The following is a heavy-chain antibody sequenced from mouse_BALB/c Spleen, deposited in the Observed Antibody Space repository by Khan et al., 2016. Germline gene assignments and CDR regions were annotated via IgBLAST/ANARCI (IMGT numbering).Heavy chain of an antibody. D-gene: IGHD1-1*01. J-gene: IGHJ4*01. CDR1: GYTFTDYS. V-gene: IGHV9-2-1*01. Sequence: QIQLVQSGPELKKPGETVKISCKASGYTFTDYSIHWVKQAPGKGLKWMGWINTETGEPTYADDFKGRFAFSLETFASTAYLQLNNLKNEDTATYFSAISRVSSYDYYAMDYWGQGTSVTVSS. CDR2: INTETGEP. CDR3: AISRVSSYDYYAMDY.